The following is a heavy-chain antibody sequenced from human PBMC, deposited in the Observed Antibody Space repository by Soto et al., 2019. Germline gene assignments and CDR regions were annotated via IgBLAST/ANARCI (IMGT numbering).Heavy chain of an antibody. CDR3: ARGASNPQESTTVAFDR. J-gene: IGHJ3*02. V-gene: IGHV1-2*02. CDR1: GYTFTGYY. CDR2: INPNSGGT. D-gene: IGHD2-2*01. Sequence: ASVKVSCKASGYTFTGYYMHWVRQAPGQGLEWMGWINPNSGGTNYAQKFQGRVTMTRDTSISTAYMELSRLRSDDTAVYYCARGASNPQESTTVAFDRWGLGTRIIVSS.